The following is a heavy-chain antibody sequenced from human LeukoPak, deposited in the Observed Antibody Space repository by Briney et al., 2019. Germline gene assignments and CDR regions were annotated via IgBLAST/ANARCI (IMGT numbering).Heavy chain of an antibody. J-gene: IGHJ4*02. CDR3: TRAVAGHPD. CDR2: TNHSGYT. V-gene: IGHV4-34*01. CDR1: GVPFSNYY. D-gene: IGHD6-19*01. Sequence: PSETLSLTCAASGVPFSNYYWSWVRQSPRQGLEWIGETNHSGYTNYNPSLKSRVTMSIDTSKNQFSLKLTSVTAADAGVYYCTRAVAGHPDWGQGTLVTVSS.